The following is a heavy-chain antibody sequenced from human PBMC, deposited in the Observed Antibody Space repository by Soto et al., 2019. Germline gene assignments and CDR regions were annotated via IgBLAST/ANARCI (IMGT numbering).Heavy chain of an antibody. V-gene: IGHV4-39*01. J-gene: IGHJ6*02. D-gene: IGHD5-18*01. CDR3: ARTYAMDYYYYAMDV. Sequence: QLQLQESGPGLVKPSETLSLTCTVSGGSISSSSYYWGWIRQPPGKGLEWIGSIYYSGSTYYNPSLKVRVTISVVTSKNHFSLKLSSVTAADTAVYYCARTYAMDYYYYAMDVWGQGTTVTVSS. CDR2: IYYSGST. CDR1: GGSISSSSYY.